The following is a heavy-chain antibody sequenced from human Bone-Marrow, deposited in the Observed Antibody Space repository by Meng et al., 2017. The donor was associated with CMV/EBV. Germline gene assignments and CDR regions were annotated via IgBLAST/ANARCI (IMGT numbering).Heavy chain of an antibody. V-gene: IGHV3-33*06. J-gene: IGHJ4*02. CDR1: GFIFSTYG. CDR2: IWYDGSNE. Sequence: GESLKISCTASGFIFSTYGMHWVRQAPGKGLEWVAVIWYDGSNEDYADSVKGRFTISRDNSKYTLYLQMNSLRAEDTAVYYCAKGGYYFDSSGYSDYWGQGTLVTVSS. D-gene: IGHD3-22*01. CDR3: AKGGYYFDSSGYSDY.